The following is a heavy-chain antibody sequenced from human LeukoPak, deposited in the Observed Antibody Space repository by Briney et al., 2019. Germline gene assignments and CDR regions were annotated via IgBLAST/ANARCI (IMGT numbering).Heavy chain of an antibody. CDR3: ARGLRGYSGYDWQWGSSSWYNY. V-gene: IGHV1-18*01. D-gene: IGHD5-12*01. J-gene: IGHJ4*02. CDR2: ISAYNGNT. Sequence: ASVKVSCKASGYTFTSYGISWVRQAPGQGLEWMGWISAYNGNTNYAQKLQGRVTMTTDTSTSTAYMELRSLRSDDTAVYYCARGLRGYSGYDWQWGSSSWYNYWGQGTLVTVSS. CDR1: GYTFTSYG.